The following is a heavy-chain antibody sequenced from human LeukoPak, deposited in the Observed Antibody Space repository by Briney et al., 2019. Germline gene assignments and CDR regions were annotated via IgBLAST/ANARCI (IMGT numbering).Heavy chain of an antibody. Sequence: PGGSLRLSCAASGFTFSSYAMHWVRQAPGKGLEYVSAISSNGGSTYYANSVKGRFTISRDNSKNTLYLQMGSLRAEDMAVYYCARDRVTMVRGVIGNTLLDYWGQGTLVTVSS. V-gene: IGHV3-64*01. J-gene: IGHJ4*02. CDR1: GFTFSSYA. CDR3: ARDRVTMVRGVIGNTLLDY. D-gene: IGHD3-10*01. CDR2: ISSNGGST.